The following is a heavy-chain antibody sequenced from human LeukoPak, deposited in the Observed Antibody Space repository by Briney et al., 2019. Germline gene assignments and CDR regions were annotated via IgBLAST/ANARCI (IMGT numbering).Heavy chain of an antibody. D-gene: IGHD3-10*01. CDR1: DDYA. CDR3: AIRVVRGDSFDY. Sequence: DDYAMHWVRHAQGKGLEWFGYICYSGRNYYNPSLKSRVTISVDTSKNQFSLKLSSVTAADTAVYYCAIRVVRGDSFDYWVQGALVTVSS. CDR2: ICYSGRN. V-gene: IGHV4-30-2*05. J-gene: IGHJ4*02.